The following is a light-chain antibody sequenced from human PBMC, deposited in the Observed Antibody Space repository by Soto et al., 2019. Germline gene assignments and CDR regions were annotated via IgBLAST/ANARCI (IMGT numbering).Light chain of an antibody. Sequence: DIQMTQSPPSLAASVGDRVTITCQASQDLTNYLNWYQQKPGQAPKLLIYDTVTLEEGVPSRFSGGGSGTDFTFTINGLQPEDAAISSCQQYVNLPYTFGQGTKMEIK. CDR3: QQYVNLPYT. CDR2: DTV. J-gene: IGKJ2*01. CDR1: QDLTNY. V-gene: IGKV1-33*01.